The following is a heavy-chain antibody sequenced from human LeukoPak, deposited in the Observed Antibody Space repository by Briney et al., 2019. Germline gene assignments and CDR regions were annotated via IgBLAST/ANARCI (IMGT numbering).Heavy chain of an antibody. Sequence: PSETLSLTCTVSGGSIISNYWSWIRQSAGTGLEWIGRIYGSGITDYNPPLKSRVNMSLDTSRKQFSLRLTSVTAADTAVYYCARLKFYDSTGYSPGYYMDVWGKGTTVSVFS. CDR1: GGSIISNY. CDR3: ARLKFYDSTGYSPGYYMDV. D-gene: IGHD3-22*01. J-gene: IGHJ6*03. CDR2: IYGSGIT. V-gene: IGHV4-4*07.